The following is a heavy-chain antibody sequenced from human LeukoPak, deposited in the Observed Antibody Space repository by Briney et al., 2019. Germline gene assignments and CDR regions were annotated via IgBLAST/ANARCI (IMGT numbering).Heavy chain of an antibody. CDR3: ARGIRDYYDSSGYHY. Sequence: ASVKVSCKASGYTFTSDGISWVRQAPGQGLEWMGWISAYNGNTNYAQKLQGRVTMTTDTSTSTAYMELRSLRSDDTAVYYCARGIRDYYDSSGYHYWGQGTLVTVSS. J-gene: IGHJ4*02. D-gene: IGHD3-22*01. CDR2: ISAYNGNT. V-gene: IGHV1-18*01. CDR1: GYTFTSDG.